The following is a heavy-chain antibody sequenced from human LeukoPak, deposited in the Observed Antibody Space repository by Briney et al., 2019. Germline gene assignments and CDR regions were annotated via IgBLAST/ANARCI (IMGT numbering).Heavy chain of an antibody. Sequence: SETLSLTCAVSGGSLSSSNWWSWVRQPPGKGLEWIGEIYHSGSTNYNPSLKSRVTISVDKSKNQFSLKLSSVTAADTAVYYCARVGYCSGGSCYSGNAFDIWGQGTMVTVSS. CDR3: ARVGYCSGGSCYSGNAFDI. CDR2: IYHSGST. J-gene: IGHJ3*02. D-gene: IGHD2-15*01. V-gene: IGHV4-4*02. CDR1: GGSLSSSNW.